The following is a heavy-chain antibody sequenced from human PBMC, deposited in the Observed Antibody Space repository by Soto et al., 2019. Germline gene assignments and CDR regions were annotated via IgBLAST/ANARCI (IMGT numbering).Heavy chain of an antibody. V-gene: IGHV3-30*18. Sequence: GGSLRLSCAASGFTFSSYGMHWVRQAPGKGLEWVAVISYDGSNKYYADSVKGRFTISRDNSKNTLYLQMNSLRAEDTAVYYCAKDMYYYDSSGYYWAYYYYYYGMDVWGQGTTVTVSS. CDR2: ISYDGSNK. CDR3: AKDMYYYDSSGYYWAYYYYYYGMDV. D-gene: IGHD3-22*01. J-gene: IGHJ6*02. CDR1: GFTFSSYG.